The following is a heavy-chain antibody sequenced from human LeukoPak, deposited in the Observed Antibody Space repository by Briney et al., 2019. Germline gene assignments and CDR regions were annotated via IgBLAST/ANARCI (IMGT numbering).Heavy chain of an antibody. CDR1: GGSISSSSYY. J-gene: IGHJ4*02. CDR2: IYCTGST. V-gene: IGHV4-39*01. D-gene: IGHD6-19*01. Sequence: SETLSLTCTVSGGSISSSSYYWGWIRPPPGKGLEWIGTIYCTGSTYHHPSLKSPVPISGDTSNNPFSPKLNSVTAADTAVYYCARHASLTYTSGRYWFDYWGQGPLVTVSS. CDR3: ARHASLTYTSGRYWFDY.